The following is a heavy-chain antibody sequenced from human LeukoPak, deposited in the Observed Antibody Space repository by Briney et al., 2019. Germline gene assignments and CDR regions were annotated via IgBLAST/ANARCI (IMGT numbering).Heavy chain of an antibody. V-gene: IGHV3-11*04. CDR2: ISSSGSTI. CDR1: GFTFSDYY. CDR3: ARGSTYSSGWYTGFDY. Sequence: GGSLRLSCAASGFTFSDYYMSWIRQAPGKGLEWVSYISSSGSTIYYADSVKGRFTISRDNAKKSVYLQMNSLRAEDTAVYYCARGSTYSSGWYTGFDYWGQGTLVTVSS. J-gene: IGHJ4*02. D-gene: IGHD6-19*01.